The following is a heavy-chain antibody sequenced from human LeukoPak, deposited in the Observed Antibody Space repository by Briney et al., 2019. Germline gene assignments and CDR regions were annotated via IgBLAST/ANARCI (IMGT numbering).Heavy chain of an antibody. J-gene: IGHJ4*02. CDR1: GYTFTSYG. V-gene: IGHV1-18*01. CDR3: ARDSLNYYDSSGYGLDY. D-gene: IGHD3-22*01. Sequence: GASVKVSCKASGYTFTSYGISWVRQAPGQGLEWMGWISAYNGNTNYAQKLQGRVTITADESTSTAYMELSSLRSEDTAVYYCARDSLNYYDSSGYGLDYWGQGTLVTVSS. CDR2: ISAYNGNT.